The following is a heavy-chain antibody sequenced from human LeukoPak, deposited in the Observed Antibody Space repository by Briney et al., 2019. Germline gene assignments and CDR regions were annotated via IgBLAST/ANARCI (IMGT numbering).Heavy chain of an antibody. CDR3: AAGVEYFDY. CDR1: GFIFRTYG. D-gene: IGHD3-10*01. V-gene: IGHV3-30*02. J-gene: IGHJ4*02. CDR2: IHYDGSDK. Sequence: GGSLRLSCVASGFIFRTYGMHWVRQAPGKGLEWVALIHYDGSDKKFPDSVKGRFTVSRDDSKKMLYLQMNNLRAEDTAVYYCAAGVEYFDYWGQGALVTVSS.